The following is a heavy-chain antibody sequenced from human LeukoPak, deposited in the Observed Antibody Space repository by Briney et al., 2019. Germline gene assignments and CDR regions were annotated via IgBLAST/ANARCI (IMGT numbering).Heavy chain of an antibody. CDR2: ISTSSSYI. V-gene: IGHV3-21*01. CDR1: GFAFSSYT. D-gene: IGHD3-9*01. J-gene: IGHJ3*02. Sequence: PGGSLRLSCAASGFAFSSYTMNRVRQAPGKGLEWVSFISTSSSYIYYADSVKGRFTISRDNAKNSLYLQMNSLRAEDTAVYYCAREGRYYDILTGYYNDAFDIWGQGTMVTVSS. CDR3: AREGRYYDILTGYYNDAFDI.